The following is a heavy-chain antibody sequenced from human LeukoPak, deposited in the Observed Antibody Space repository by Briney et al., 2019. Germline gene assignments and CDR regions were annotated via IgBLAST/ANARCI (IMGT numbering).Heavy chain of an antibody. CDR2: ISYSGST. J-gene: IGHJ6*02. V-gene: IGHV4-39*01. Sequence: PSETLSLTCTVSGGSISSSSYYWGWIRQPPGKGLEWIGSISYSGSTYYNPSLKSRVTISVDTSKNQFSLKLSSVTAADTAAYYCARGVIVVVPADYYYYYGMDVWGQGTTVTVSS. CDR1: GGSISSSSYY. CDR3: ARGVIVVVPADYYYYYGMDV. D-gene: IGHD2-2*01.